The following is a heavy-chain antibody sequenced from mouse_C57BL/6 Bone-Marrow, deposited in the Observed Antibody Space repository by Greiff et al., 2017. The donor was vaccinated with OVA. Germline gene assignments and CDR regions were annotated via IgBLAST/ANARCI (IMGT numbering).Heavy chain of an antibody. Sequence: VQLQQSGPGLVQPSQCLSITCTVSGFSLTSYGVHWVRQSPGKGLEWLGVIWSGGSTDYNAAFISRLGISKDNSKSQVFFTMNSLQADDTAINYGANYGLDYWGQGTTLTVSS. CDR3: ANYGLDY. CDR2: IWSGGST. J-gene: IGHJ2*01. D-gene: IGHD1-2*01. V-gene: IGHV2-2*01. CDR1: GFSLTSYG.